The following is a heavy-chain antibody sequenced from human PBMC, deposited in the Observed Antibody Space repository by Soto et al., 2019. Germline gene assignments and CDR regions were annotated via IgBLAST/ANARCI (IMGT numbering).Heavy chain of an antibody. CDR3: ARSLTEGYCTITGCYTRPLYGMDV. D-gene: IGHD2-2*02. CDR1: GYTFSGDY. Sequence: ASVKVSCKASGYTFSGDYIHWLRQAPGQGLEWMGWINPNSGGTNYARKFQGRVTVTRDTPTSTAYMELSRLTSDDTAVYYCARSLTEGYCTITGCYTRPLYGMDVWGQGTTVTVSS. CDR2: INPNSGGT. V-gene: IGHV1-2*02. J-gene: IGHJ6*02.